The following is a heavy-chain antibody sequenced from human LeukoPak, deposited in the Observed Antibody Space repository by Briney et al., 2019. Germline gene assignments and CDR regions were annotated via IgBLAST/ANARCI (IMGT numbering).Heavy chain of an antibody. J-gene: IGHJ4*02. Sequence: SETLSLTCTVSGGSVSSGSYYWSWIRQPPGKGLEWIGYIYYSGSTNYNPSLKSRVTISVDTSKNQFPLKLNSVTAADTAVYYCARDFKGMTTIDYWGQGTLVTVSS. CDR2: IYYSGST. CDR1: GGSVSSGSYY. D-gene: IGHD1-1*01. V-gene: IGHV4-61*01. CDR3: ARDFKGMTTIDY.